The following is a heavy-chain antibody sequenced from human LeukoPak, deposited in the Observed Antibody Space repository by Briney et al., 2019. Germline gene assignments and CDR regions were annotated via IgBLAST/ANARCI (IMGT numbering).Heavy chain of an antibody. V-gene: IGHV3-23*01. CDR2: ISDGGSDT. D-gene: IGHD3-10*01. Sequence: GGSLRLSCAASGFTFSTYAMSWVRQAPGKGLDWVSTISDGGSDTHYADSVKGRFTISRDNSKNTLYLQMNSLRAEGTAVYYCAKAFFRSGSYSVFDYWGQGTLVTVSS. CDR3: AKAFFRSGSYSVFDY. CDR1: GFTFSTYA. J-gene: IGHJ4*02.